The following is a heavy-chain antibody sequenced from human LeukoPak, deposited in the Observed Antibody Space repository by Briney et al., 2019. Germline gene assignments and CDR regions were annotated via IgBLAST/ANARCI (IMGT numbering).Heavy chain of an antibody. D-gene: IGHD5-18*01. CDR2: VIPVLNIT. CDR1: GGTFSSSA. J-gene: IGHJ6*02. V-gene: IGHV1-69*10. CDR3: ARDQGLTAPPPYGLDV. Sequence: SVKVSCKTSGGTFSSSAITWVRQAPGQGLEWMGGVIPVLNITTYAQKFQGSVTITADTSTSTVYMELSSLRSEETAVYYCARDQGLTAPPPYGLDVWGQGTTVVVSS.